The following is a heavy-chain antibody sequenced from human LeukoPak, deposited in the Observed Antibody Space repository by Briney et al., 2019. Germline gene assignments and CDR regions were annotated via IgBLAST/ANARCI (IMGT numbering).Heavy chain of an antibody. CDR1: GFTFSSYE. V-gene: IGHV3-48*03. Sequence: PGGSLRLSXAASGFTFSSYEMNWVRQAPGKGLEWVSYISSSGSTIYYADSVKGRFTISRDNAKNSLYLQMNSLRAEDTAVYYCARDLDGYVDYWGQGTLVTVSS. J-gene: IGHJ4*02. CDR3: ARDLDGYVDY. CDR2: ISSSGSTI. D-gene: IGHD5-24*01.